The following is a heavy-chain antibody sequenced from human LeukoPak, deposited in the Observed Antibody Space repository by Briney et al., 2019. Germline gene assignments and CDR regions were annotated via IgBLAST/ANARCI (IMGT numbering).Heavy chain of an antibody. CDR1: GGSISSSSYY. V-gene: IGHV4-39*01. Sequence: KPSETLSLTCTVSGGSISSSSYYWGWIRQPPGKGLYWIGGISYSGSTYYNPSLKSRVTISVDTSKNQFSLRLNSVTAADTAVYYCASRYTIFGVATFDYWGQGTLVTVSS. CDR2: ISYSGST. J-gene: IGHJ4*02. D-gene: IGHD3-3*01. CDR3: ASRYTIFGVATFDY.